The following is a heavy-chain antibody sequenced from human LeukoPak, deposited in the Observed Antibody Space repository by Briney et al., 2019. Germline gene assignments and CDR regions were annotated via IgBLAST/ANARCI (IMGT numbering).Heavy chain of an antibody. D-gene: IGHD3-22*01. Sequence: GGSLRLSCAASGFTFSSYGMHWVRQAPGKGLEWVAVIWYDGSNKYYADSVKGRFTISRDNSKNTLYLQMNSLRAEDTAVYYCARGPRYYYDSSGYSYFDYWGQGTLVTVSS. CDR3: ARGPRYYYDSSGYSYFDY. V-gene: IGHV3-33*01. J-gene: IGHJ4*02. CDR1: GFTFSSYG. CDR2: IWYDGSNK.